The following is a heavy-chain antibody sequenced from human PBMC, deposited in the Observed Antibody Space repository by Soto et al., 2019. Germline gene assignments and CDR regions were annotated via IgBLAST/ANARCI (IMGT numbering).Heavy chain of an antibody. CDR1: GFTFSTYA. D-gene: IGHD3-10*01. CDR2: IGVDGDT. V-gene: IGHV3-23*01. Sequence: EVHLLESGGGSEQPGASLKLSCAASGFTFSTYAMSWARQAPEKGLEWVSSIGVDGDTYYGDSVKGRFSISRDNSKNTVYLQMNSLGAEDTAVYYCAKNYHFDSWGQGTLVTVSA. CDR3: AKNYHFDS. J-gene: IGHJ4*02.